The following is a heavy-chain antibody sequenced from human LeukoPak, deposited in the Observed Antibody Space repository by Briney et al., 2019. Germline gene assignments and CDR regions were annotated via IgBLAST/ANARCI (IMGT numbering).Heavy chain of an antibody. CDR1: GFILSSFD. V-gene: IGHV3-23*01. D-gene: IGHD6-19*01. J-gene: IGHJ4*02. CDR3: AKDATRSSGWYYFDC. Sequence: GGSLRLSYAASGFILSSFDMTWVRQAPGKGLEWVSGISDGGDRTYYADSVKGRFTISRDNSKNTLYLQMNSLRAEDTAVYYCAKDATRSSGWYYFDCWGQGTLVTVSS. CDR2: ISDGGDRT.